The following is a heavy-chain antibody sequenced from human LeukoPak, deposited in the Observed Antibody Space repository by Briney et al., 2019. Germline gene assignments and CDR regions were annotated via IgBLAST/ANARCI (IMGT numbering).Heavy chain of an antibody. V-gene: IGHV4-34*01. CDR3: ARGSGDYGDYGFDY. CDR2: INHSGST. CDR1: GGSFSGYY. J-gene: IGHJ4*02. D-gene: IGHD4-17*01. Sequence: SETLSLTCAVYGGSFSGYYWSWLRQPPGKGLEWIGEINHSGSTNYNPSLKSRVTISVDTSKNQFSLKLSSVTAADTAVYYCARGSGDYGDYGFDYWGQGTLVTVSS.